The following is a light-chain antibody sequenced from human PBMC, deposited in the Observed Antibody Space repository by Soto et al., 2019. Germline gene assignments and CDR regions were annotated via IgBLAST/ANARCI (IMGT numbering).Light chain of an antibody. J-gene: IGKJ4*01. CDR1: ESVYRY. CDR2: AAS. Sequence: DIQMTQSPSSLSASVGDRVTITCRASESVYRYLNWYQQKPGRAPNHLIYAASNLHSGIPSRFSGSRSGTDFTLTIANLQPEDFATYYCQQSYRTPLTFGGGTKVEI. CDR3: QQSYRTPLT. V-gene: IGKV1-39*01.